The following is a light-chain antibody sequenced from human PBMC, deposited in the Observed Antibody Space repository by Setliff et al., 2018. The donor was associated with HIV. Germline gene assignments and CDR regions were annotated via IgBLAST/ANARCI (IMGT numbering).Light chain of an antibody. Sequence: QSVLTQPASVSGSPGQSITISYTGTSGDVGRYNLVSWYQQQPGKPPKLMIYQASKRPSGVSNRFSGSKSGNTASLTISGLQAEDEADYYCCSNTGSNTYVFGTGTKGTVL. CDR2: QAS. J-gene: IGLJ1*01. CDR1: SGDVGRYNL. V-gene: IGLV2-23*01. CDR3: CSNTGSNTYV.